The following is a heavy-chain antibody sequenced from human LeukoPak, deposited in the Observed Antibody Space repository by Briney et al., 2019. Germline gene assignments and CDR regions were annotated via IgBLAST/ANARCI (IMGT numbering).Heavy chain of an antibody. D-gene: IGHD6-19*01. Sequence: GRTLRLSCAASGFTFSSYWMSWVRQAPGKGLEWVANIEQDGSEKYYVDSVKGRFTISRDNAKNSLYLQMNSLRAEDTAVYYCAREGIAVAGTFTFDYWGQGTLVTVSS. CDR3: AREGIAVAGTFTFDY. V-gene: IGHV3-7*01. CDR2: IEQDGSEK. J-gene: IGHJ4*02. CDR1: GFTFSSYW.